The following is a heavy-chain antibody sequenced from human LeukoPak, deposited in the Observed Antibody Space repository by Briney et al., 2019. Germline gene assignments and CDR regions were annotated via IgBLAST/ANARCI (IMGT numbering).Heavy chain of an antibody. J-gene: IGHJ5*02. CDR2: INPYNGGT. V-gene: IGHV1-2*02. CDR3: ARAPYCDSTSCYTGNNWFDP. Sequence: EASVKVSCKASGYTFTDYYMHWVRQAPGQGLEWMGWINPYNGGTTFAQRFHGRVTMTRDTSINTAYMELNRLTSDDTAVYYCARAPYCDSTSCYTGNNWFDPWGQGTLVTVSS. CDR1: GYTFTDYY. D-gene: IGHD2-2*02.